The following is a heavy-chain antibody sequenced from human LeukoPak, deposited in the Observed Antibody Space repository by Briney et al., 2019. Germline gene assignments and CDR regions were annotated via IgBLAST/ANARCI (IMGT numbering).Heavy chain of an antibody. CDR3: ASHGGSYSGY. CDR2: ISSSSSYI. J-gene: IGHJ4*02. D-gene: IGHD1-26*01. CDR1: GFTLSTYS. V-gene: IGHV3-21*01. Sequence: GGSLRLSCAASGFTLSTYSMNWVRQAPGKGLEWVSSISSSSSYIYYADSVKGRFTISRDNAKNSLYLQMNSLRAEDTAVYYCASHGGSYSGYWGQGTLVTVSS.